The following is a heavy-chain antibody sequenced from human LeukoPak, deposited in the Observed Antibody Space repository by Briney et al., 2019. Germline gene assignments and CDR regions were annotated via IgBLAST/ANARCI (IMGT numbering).Heavy chain of an antibody. J-gene: IGHJ6*02. Sequence: ASVKVSCKAYGYTFTSYAMNWVRQAPGQGLEWMGRINTNTGNPTYAQGFTGRFVFSLDTSVSTAYLQISSLKAEDTAVYYCARDGYSGYDRSHHYYYYYGMDVWGQGTTVAVSS. CDR1: GYTFTSYA. CDR3: ARDGYSGYDRSHHYYYYYGMDV. CDR2: INTNTGNP. V-gene: IGHV7-4-1*02. D-gene: IGHD5-12*01.